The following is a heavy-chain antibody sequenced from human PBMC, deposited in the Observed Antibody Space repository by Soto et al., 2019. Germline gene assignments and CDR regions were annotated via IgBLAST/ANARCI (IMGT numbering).Heavy chain of an antibody. V-gene: IGHV4-59*01. J-gene: IGHJ6*02. D-gene: IGHD2-21*02. CDR1: GGSISGYY. CDR3: TRDGDGRMTTNPYYYYGMDV. Sequence: EPLSLTCTVSGGSISGYYWSWIRQPPGKGLEWIGNVYYSGGAKYNPSVKRRVPISVDTSKNQFSLNLSSVTAADTAVYYCTRDGDGRMTTNPYYYYGMDVWGPGITVTVSS. CDR2: VYYSGGA.